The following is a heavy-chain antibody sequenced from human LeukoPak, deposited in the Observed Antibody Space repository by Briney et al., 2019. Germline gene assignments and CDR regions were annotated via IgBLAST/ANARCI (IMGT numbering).Heavy chain of an antibody. Sequence: SETLSLTCTVSGGSISSYYWSWIRQPPGKGLGWIGYIYYSGSTNYNPSLKSRVTISVDTSKNQFSLKLSSVTAADTAVYYCARAIVVVPAAIRDGWFDPWGQGTLVTVSS. CDR1: GGSISSYY. CDR2: IYYSGST. J-gene: IGHJ5*02. V-gene: IGHV4-59*01. D-gene: IGHD2-2*01. CDR3: ARAIVVVPAAIRDGWFDP.